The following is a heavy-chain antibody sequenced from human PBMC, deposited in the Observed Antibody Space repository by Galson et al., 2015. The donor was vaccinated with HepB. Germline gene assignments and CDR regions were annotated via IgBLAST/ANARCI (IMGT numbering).Heavy chain of an antibody. CDR1: GFTFSSHA. Sequence: SLRLSCAASGFTFSSHAMSWVRQAPGKGLEWVSAIAGSGFRAFYADSVRGRFSISRGNAGNTLFLQMNSLRAEDTAIYFCAKQRGGYCGGDCYMDYYGMDVWGQGTTVTVSS. J-gene: IGHJ6*02. CDR2: IAGSGFRA. CDR3: AKQRGGYCGGDCYMDYYGMDV. V-gene: IGHV3-23*01. D-gene: IGHD2-21*02.